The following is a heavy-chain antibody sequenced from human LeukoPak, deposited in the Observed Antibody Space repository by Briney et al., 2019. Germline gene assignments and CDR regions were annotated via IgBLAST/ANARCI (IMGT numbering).Heavy chain of an antibody. Sequence: GGSLRLSCAASGFTFSSYAMSWVRQAPGKGLEWVSAISGSGGSTYYADSVKGRFTISRDNAKNSLYLQMNSLRAEDTAVYYCARGGSYYDDAFDIWGQGTMVTVSS. V-gene: IGHV3-23*01. J-gene: IGHJ3*02. CDR1: GFTFSSYA. CDR3: ARGGSYYDDAFDI. D-gene: IGHD1-26*01. CDR2: ISGSGGST.